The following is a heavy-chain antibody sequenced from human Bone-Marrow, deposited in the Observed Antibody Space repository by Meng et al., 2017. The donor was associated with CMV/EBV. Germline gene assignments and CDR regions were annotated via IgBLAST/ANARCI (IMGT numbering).Heavy chain of an antibody. CDR2: IKQDGSEK. CDR1: GFTFSSYW. CDR3: ARYRYQRYYFDY. D-gene: IGHD2-2*01. Sequence: GESLKISCAASGFTFSSYWMSWVRQAPGKGLEWVANIKQDGSEKYYVDSVKGRFTISRDNAKNSLYLQMNSLRAEDTAVYYCARYRYQRYYFDYWGQGTLVTVS. J-gene: IGHJ4*02. V-gene: IGHV3-7*01.